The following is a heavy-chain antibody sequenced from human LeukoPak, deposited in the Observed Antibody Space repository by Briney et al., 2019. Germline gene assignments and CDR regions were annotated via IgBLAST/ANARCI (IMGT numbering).Heavy chain of an antibody. Sequence: SETLSLTCTVSGGSISSYYWSWIRQPPGKGLEWIGYIYYSGSTNYNPSLKSRVTISVDTSKNRFSLKLSSVTAADTAVYYCARGVRLNLLYYYYYMDVWGKGTTVTVSS. CDR3: ARGVRLNLLYYYYYMDV. D-gene: IGHD1-14*01. J-gene: IGHJ6*03. V-gene: IGHV4-59*01. CDR1: GGSISSYY. CDR2: IYYSGST.